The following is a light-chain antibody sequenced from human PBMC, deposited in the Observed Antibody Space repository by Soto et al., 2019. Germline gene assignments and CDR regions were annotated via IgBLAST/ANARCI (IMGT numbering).Light chain of an antibody. Sequence: QSALTQPPSASGSPGQSVAVSCTGTSSDIGGHDSVSWYQQHPGKAPKLMIYEVTKRPSGVPDRFSGSKSGNTASLTVSGLPAEDEADYYCSSYSSSSTLIFGGGTKLTVL. V-gene: IGLV2-8*01. CDR1: SSDIGGHDS. J-gene: IGLJ2*01. CDR3: SSYSSSSTLI. CDR2: EVT.